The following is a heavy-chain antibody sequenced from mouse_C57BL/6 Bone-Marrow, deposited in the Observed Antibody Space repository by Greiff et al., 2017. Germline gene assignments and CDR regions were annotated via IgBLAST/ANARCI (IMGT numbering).Heavy chain of an antibody. V-gene: IGHV2-2*01. J-gene: IGHJ3*01. CDR3: AREVRYINPFAY. CDR2: IWSGGST. CDR1: GFSLTSYG. Sequence: QVQLQQSGPGLVQPSQSLSITCTVSGFSLTSYGVHWVRQSPGKGLEWLGVIWSGGSTDYNAAFISRLSISKDNSKSQVFFKMNSLQADDTAIYYCAREVRYINPFAYWGQGTLVTVSA. D-gene: IGHD2-5*01.